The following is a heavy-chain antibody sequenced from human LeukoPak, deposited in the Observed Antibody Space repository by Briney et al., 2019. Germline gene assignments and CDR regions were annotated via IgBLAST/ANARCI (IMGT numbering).Heavy chain of an antibody. CDR3: ARGWSGYYFYYGMDV. CDR1: GGSISSYY. J-gene: IGHJ6*02. CDR2: IYYSGST. Sequence: SETLSLTCNVSGGSISSYYWSWIRQPPGKGLEWIGYIYYSGSTNYNPSLKSRVTISVDTSKNQFSLKLSSVTAADTAIYYCARGWSGYYFYYGMDVWGQGTTVTVSS. V-gene: IGHV4-59*01. D-gene: IGHD3-3*01.